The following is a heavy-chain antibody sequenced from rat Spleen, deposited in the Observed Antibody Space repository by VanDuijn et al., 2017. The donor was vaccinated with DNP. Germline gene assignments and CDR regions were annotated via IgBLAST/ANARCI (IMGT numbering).Heavy chain of an antibody. CDR3: ARWADYFDY. D-gene: IGHD4-6*01. V-gene: IGHV5-22*01. J-gene: IGHJ2*01. Sequence: EVQLVESGGGLVQPGRSLKLSCAASGFTFSDYYMAWVRQAPTKGLEWVAYIRYDGGIIHYGDSVKGRFTIFRDNAKSTLYLQMNSLRSEDMATYFCARWADYFDYWGQGVMVTVSS. CDR2: IRYDGGII. CDR1: GFTFSDYY.